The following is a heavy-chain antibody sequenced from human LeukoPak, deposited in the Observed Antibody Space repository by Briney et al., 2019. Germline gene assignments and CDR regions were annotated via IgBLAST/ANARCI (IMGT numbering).Heavy chain of an antibody. D-gene: IGHD3-10*01. CDR1: GYTFTSYG. J-gene: IGHJ6*03. Sequence: ASVRVSCKASGYTFTSYGLSWVRQAPGQGLEWMGWISPYNGNTNYAQKLQGRVSLTTDTSTTTAYMELTSLRSDDTAAYYCARVWDLGEAYYYYMDVWGKGTTVTISS. CDR3: ARVWDLGEAYYYYMDV. CDR2: ISPYNGNT. V-gene: IGHV1-18*01.